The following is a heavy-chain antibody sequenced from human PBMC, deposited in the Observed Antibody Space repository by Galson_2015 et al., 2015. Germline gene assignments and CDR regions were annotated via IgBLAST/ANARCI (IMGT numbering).Heavy chain of an antibody. CDR1: GFTFSSYW. CDR3: ASPIAVAQGTDF. J-gene: IGHJ4*02. D-gene: IGHD6-19*01. Sequence: SLRLSCAASGFTFSSYWMHWVRHAPGKGLVWVSRIKGDGTTTSYADSVKGRFTISRDNTKNTLYLQMNSLSAEDTAVYYCASPIAVAQGTDFWGQGTLVTVSS. V-gene: IGHV3-74*01. CDR2: IKGDGTTT.